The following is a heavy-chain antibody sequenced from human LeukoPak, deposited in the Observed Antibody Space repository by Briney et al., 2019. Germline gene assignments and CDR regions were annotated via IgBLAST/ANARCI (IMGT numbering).Heavy chain of an antibody. D-gene: IGHD5-18*01. J-gene: IGHJ4*02. Sequence: SETLFLTCAVSGDSISCCYWTWIRQSADKGLEWIGRVFISGSTNYSPSLQGRVTMSVDRSRSQFSLRLRSVTAADTAVYYCVRQGYNYGAFNAWGQGTLVTVSS. V-gene: IGHV4-4*07. CDR2: VFISGST. CDR3: VRQGYNYGAFNA. CDR1: GDSISCCY.